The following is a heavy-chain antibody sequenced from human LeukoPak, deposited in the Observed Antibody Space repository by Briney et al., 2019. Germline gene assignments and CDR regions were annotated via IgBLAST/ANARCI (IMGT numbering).Heavy chain of an antibody. Sequence: ASVKVSCKASGYNFKKYGISWVRQAPGQGLEWMGWISGYNGDTDYAQKFQGRVTISADKSTSTAYMELSSLTSEDTAVYYCASDPETVGGYWGQGTLVTVSS. J-gene: IGHJ4*02. V-gene: IGHV1-18*01. CDR2: ISGYNGDT. CDR1: GYNFKKYG. D-gene: IGHD6-19*01. CDR3: ASDPETVGGY.